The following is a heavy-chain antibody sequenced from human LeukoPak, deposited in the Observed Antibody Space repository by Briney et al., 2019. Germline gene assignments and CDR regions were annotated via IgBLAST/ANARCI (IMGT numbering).Heavy chain of an antibody. CDR3: ASKQGDY. Sequence: GGSLRLSCAASGITFSNYWMSWVRQAPGKGLEWVANIKQDGSEKFYVDSVKGRFTISRDNAKNSLYLQMNSLRAEDTAVYYCASKQGDYWGQGTLVTVSS. J-gene: IGHJ4*02. CDR1: GITFSNYW. CDR2: IKQDGSEK. V-gene: IGHV3-7*01.